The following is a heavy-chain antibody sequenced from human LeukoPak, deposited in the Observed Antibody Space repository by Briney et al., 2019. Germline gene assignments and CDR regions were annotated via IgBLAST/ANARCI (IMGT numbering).Heavy chain of an antibody. J-gene: IGHJ4*02. Sequence: PGGSLRLSCAASGFNFRSYWMSWVRQAPGKGLEWVANIKEDGSEKYYVDSVKGRFTISRDNAQKSLYLQMNSLRAEDTAVYYCARGKGWVDYWGQGTLVTVSS. CDR2: IKEDGSEK. CDR1: GFNFRSYW. V-gene: IGHV3-7*04. CDR3: ARGKGWVDY. D-gene: IGHD6-19*01.